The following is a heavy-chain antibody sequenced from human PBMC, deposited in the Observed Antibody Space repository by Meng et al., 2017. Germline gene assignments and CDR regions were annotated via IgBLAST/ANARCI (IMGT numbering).Heavy chain of an antibody. J-gene: IGHJ4*02. Sequence: VEVGGGLVRPGGSLSLSCVASGLRFSDAWMSWVRQAPGKGLEWVGRIERKSDGGTIYYAAPVKGRFTISRDDSKNTLYLQMDSLINEDTAVYFCATGAAAADHWGQGTPVTVSS. CDR1: GLRFSDAW. V-gene: IGHV3-15*04. D-gene: IGHD6-13*01. CDR3: ATGAAAADH. CDR2: IERKSDGGTI.